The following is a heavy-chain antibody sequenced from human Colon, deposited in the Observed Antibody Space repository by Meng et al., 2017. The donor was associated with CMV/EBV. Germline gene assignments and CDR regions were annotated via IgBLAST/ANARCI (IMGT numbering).Heavy chain of an antibody. D-gene: IGHD3-10*02. V-gene: IGHV6-1*01. CDR2: TYYRSKYYN. J-gene: IGHJ4*02. Sequence: QVQLQQSGPGLVKPSQTLSLTCALSGDSVSSNSAAWNWIRQSPSRGLEWLGRTYYRSKYYNDYALSVKSRITINPDTSKNQFSLQLNSVTPEDTAIYYCARDWGDVRGGFDFWGQGTLVNVSS. CDR3: ARDWGDVRGGFDF. CDR1: GDSVSSNSAA.